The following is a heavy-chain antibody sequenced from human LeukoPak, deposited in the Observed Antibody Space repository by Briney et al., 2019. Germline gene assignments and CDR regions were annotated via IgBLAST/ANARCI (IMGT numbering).Heavy chain of an antibody. V-gene: IGHV4-59*01. J-gene: IGHJ4*02. CDR2: IYNSGST. CDR1: GGSISIYY. CDR3: VRDRELTY. D-gene: IGHD1-26*01. Sequence: SEALSLTCTVSGGSISIYYWSWIRQPPGKGLEWIGYIYNSGSTNYNPSLRSRVTISVDTSKNQFSLKLNSVTAADTAVYYCVRDRELTYWSQGTLVTVSS.